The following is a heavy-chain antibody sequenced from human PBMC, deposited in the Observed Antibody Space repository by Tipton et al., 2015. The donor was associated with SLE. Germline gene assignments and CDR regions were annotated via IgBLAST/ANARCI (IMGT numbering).Heavy chain of an antibody. CDR3: ARGSDGEYVRYFDV. CDR2: VFFTGST. CDR1: GASISSGSYY. J-gene: IGHJ2*01. D-gene: IGHD4-17*01. Sequence: TLSLTCSVSGASISSGSYYWSWVRQPPGKGLEWIGHVFFTGSTYYNPALTSRVTISVDTSKNQFSVTLTSVTAADTAVYYCARGSDGEYVRYFDVWGPGTLVTVSS. V-gene: IGHV4-61*09.